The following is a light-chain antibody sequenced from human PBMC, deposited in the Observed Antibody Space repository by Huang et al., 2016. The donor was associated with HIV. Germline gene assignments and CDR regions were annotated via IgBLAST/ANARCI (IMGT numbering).Light chain of an antibody. Sequence: EIVMTQSPVTLSVSLGERASLSCRASQRVSSYLAWSQQKPGQPPRLLIYGASARATGVPARFSGSGSGTEFTLTISSLQSEDFAVYSCQQYNNWPGTFGQGTKVEIK. J-gene: IGKJ2*01. CDR1: QRVSSY. CDR3: QQYNNWPGT. V-gene: IGKV3-15*01. CDR2: GAS.